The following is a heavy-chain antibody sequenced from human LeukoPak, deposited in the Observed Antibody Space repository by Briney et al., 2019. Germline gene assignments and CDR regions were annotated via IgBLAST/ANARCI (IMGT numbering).Heavy chain of an antibody. V-gene: IGHV3-30*03. CDR2: ISYDGSNK. J-gene: IGHJ3*02. CDR3: ARGGPYYYDSSGFHDAFDI. D-gene: IGHD3-22*01. Sequence: PGRSLRLSCAASGFTFSSYGMHWVRQAPGKGLEWVAVISYDGSNKYYTDSVKGRFTISRDNSKNTLYLQMNSLRAEDTAVYYCARGGPYYYDSSGFHDAFDIWGQGTMVTVSS. CDR1: GFTFSSYG.